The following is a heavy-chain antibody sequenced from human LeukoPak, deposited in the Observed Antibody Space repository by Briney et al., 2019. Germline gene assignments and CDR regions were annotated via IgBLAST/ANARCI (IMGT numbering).Heavy chain of an antibody. CDR1: GFTFSSYS. Sequence: GVSLRLSCAASGFTFSSYSRNWVRQAPGKGLEWVSSISSSSSYIYYADSVKGRFTISRDNAKNSLYLQMNSLRAEDTAVYYCARDLYSYGYVGDYWGQETLVTVSS. J-gene: IGHJ4*02. CDR2: ISSSSSYI. V-gene: IGHV3-21*01. CDR3: ARDLYSYGYVGDY. D-gene: IGHD5-18*01.